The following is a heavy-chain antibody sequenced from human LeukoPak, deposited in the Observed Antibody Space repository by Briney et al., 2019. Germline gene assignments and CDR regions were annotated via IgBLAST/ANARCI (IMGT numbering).Heavy chain of an antibody. Sequence: GGSLRLSCAASGFTVSSNYMSWVRQAPGKGLEWVSVIYSGGGTYFADSVKGRFTISRDNSKNSLYLQMNSLTAEDTAVYYCARESFAARWDWGQGTLVTVSS. V-gene: IGHV3-66*01. D-gene: IGHD6-6*01. J-gene: IGHJ4*02. CDR3: ARESFAARWD. CDR2: IYSGGGT. CDR1: GFTVSSNY.